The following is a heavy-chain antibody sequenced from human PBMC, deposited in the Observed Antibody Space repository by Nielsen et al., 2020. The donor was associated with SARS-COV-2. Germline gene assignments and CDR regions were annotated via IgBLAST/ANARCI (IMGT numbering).Heavy chain of an antibody. V-gene: IGHV4-4*02. CDR2: VSHSGST. Sequence: SETLSLTCAVSGGSVSSNDWWTWVRQSPGQGLEWIGEVSHSGSTSYNPSLKSRLTISVDTSKNQFSLKLTSVTAADTAVYYCARAGSGGYNYLDYWGQGTLGTVSS. CDR1: GGSVSSNDW. J-gene: IGHJ4*02. CDR3: ARAGSGGYNYLDY. D-gene: IGHD5-24*01.